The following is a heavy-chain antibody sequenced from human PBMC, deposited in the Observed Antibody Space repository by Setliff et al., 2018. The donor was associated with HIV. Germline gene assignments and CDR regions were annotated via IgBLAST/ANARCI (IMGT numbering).Heavy chain of an antibody. J-gene: IGHJ4*02. CDR3: ARSFLISSYFFY. CDR1: GFTLSYYS. CDR2: ISSSGNTI. D-gene: IGHD6-6*01. V-gene: IGHV3-48*01. Sequence: PGGSLRLSCAASGFTLSYYSLNWVRQAPGKGLEWVSYISSSGNTIYYADSVKGRVTISRDNAKNSLYLQMNSLRAADTAVYSFARSFLISSYFFYWGQGTLVTVSS.